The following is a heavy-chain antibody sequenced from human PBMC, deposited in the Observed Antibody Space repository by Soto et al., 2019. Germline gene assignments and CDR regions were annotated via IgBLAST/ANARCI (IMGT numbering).Heavy chain of an antibody. J-gene: IGHJ5*02. CDR1: GGSISSGGYY. Sequence: PSETLSLTCTVSGGSISSGGYYWSWIRQHPGKGLEWIGYIYYSGSTYYNPSLKSRVTISVDTSKNQFSLKLSSVTAADTAVYYCARAQTYYYGSGSLFDPWGQGTLVTVS. V-gene: IGHV4-31*03. D-gene: IGHD3-10*01. CDR2: IYYSGST. CDR3: ARAQTYYYGSGSLFDP.